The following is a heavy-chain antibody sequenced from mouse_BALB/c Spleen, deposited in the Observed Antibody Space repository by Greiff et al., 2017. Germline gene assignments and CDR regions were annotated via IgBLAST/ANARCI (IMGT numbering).Heavy chain of an antibody. V-gene: IGHV3-6*02. CDR1: GYSITSGYY. CDR3: ASLPFYYGSSYYFDY. J-gene: IGHJ2*01. CDR2: ISYDGSN. Sequence: EESGPGLVKPSQSLSLTCSVTGYSITSGYYWNWIRQFPGNKLEWMGYISYDGSNNYNPSLKNRISITRDTSKNQFFLKLNSVTTEDTATYYCASLPFYYGSSYYFDYWGQGTTLTVSS. D-gene: IGHD1-1*01.